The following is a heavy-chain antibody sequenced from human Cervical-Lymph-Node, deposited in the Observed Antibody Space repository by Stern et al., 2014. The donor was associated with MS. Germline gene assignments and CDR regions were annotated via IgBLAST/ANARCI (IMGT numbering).Heavy chain of an antibody. Sequence: QVHLVESGGGLVKPGGSLSLSCAASGFTFSDHYMTWIRQAPGKGLEWVSFISSSGSTIYDADSVQGRFTISRDNAKNSLYLQMNGLRAEDTAIYYCARFKIASYYYYYYGMDVWGQGTTVNGSS. J-gene: IGHJ6*02. CDR3: ARFKIASYYYYYYGMDV. CDR2: ISSSGSTI. V-gene: IGHV3-11*01. CDR1: GFTFSDHY. D-gene: IGHD2-21*01.